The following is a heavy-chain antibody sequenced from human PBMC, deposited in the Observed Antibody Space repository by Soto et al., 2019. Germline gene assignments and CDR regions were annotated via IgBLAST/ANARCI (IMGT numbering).Heavy chain of an antibody. Sequence: PGGSQIHSYTASEFNFIIYGMSWVRQTPGKGLEWVSSISRSGRSPYYADSLKGRFTVSRNNAKNALHLEMNSLRAEDTAVYSCARESEYLTSNFDYWGQGTLVTVSS. CDR2: ISRSGRSP. CDR1: EFNFIIYG. D-gene: IGHD2-2*01. V-gene: IGHV3-23*01. CDR3: ARESEYLTSNFDY. J-gene: IGHJ4*02.